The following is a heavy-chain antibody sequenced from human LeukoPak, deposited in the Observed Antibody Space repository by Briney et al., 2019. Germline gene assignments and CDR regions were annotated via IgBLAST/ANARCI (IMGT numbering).Heavy chain of an antibody. CDR3: ARDNLGFDY. V-gene: IGHV1-18*01. J-gene: IGHJ4*02. Sequence: GASVKVSCKASGYTFTSFGIIWVRQAPGQGLEWMGWISAYNGNTNYAQKVQGRITMTTDRSTSTAYMELRSLRPDDTAVYYCARDNLGFDYWGQGTLVTAS. D-gene: IGHD7-27*01. CDR2: ISAYNGNT. CDR1: GYTFTSFG.